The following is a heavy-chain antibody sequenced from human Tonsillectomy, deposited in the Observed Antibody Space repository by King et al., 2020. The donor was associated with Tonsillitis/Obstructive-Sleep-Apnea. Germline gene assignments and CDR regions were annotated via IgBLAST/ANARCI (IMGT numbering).Heavy chain of an antibody. CDR3: ARSLFEYYFDY. CDR1: GFTFSYYS. Sequence: EVQLVESGGGLVQPGGSLRLSCAASGFTFSYYSRNWVRQAPGKGLEWVLYISSTSITIYFASSVKSRFTISSNNAKNSLYLQMKSLRDEDTAVYYCARSLFEYYFDYWGQGTLVTVSS. J-gene: IGHJ4*02. D-gene: IGHD2-21*01. CDR2: ISSTSITI. V-gene: IGHV3-48*02.